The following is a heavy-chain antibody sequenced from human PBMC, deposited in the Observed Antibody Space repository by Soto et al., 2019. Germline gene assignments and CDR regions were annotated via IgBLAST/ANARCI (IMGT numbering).Heavy chain of an antibody. CDR3: SCSNYDFWSGYEGDYGMDV. D-gene: IGHD3-3*01. CDR2: IRSKANSYAT. J-gene: IGHJ6*02. Sequence: GGSLRLSCAASGFTFSGSAMHWVRQASGKGLEWVGRIRSKANSYATAYAASVKGRFTISRDYSKNTAYLQMNSLKTEDTAVYYCSCSNYDFWSGYEGDYGMDVWGQGTTVTVSS. V-gene: IGHV3-73*01. CDR1: GFTFSGSA.